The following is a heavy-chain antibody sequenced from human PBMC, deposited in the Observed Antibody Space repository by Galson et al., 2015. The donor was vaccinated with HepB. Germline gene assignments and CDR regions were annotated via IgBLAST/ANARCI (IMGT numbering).Heavy chain of an antibody. Sequence: QSGGEVKKPGESLRLSCQGFGYSIARYRISWVRQMPGKGLEWLGRIDPSDSYNNYKPSFQGQVTISADKSISTDYLQWSSLKASDTAMYYCASHRGYYGSGSYYLKLWYFDLWGRGTLVTVSS. CDR2: IDPSDSYN. CDR3: ASHRGYYGSGSYYLKLWYFDL. CDR1: GYSIARYR. V-gene: IGHV5-10-1*01. D-gene: IGHD3-10*01. J-gene: IGHJ2*01.